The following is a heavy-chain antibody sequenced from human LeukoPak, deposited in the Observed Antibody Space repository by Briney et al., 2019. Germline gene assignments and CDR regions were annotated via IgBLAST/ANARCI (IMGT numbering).Heavy chain of an antibody. V-gene: IGHV4-59*01. Sequence: SETLSLTCTVSGGSISSYYWSWIRQPPGKGLEWIGYIYYSGSTNYNPSLKSRVTISVDPSKHQLSLKLGSVTAADPAVYYCARGASSGYYDSSGSGTLDPWGQGTLVTVSS. D-gene: IGHD3-22*01. CDR3: ARGASSGYYDSSGSGTLDP. CDR1: GGSISSYY. J-gene: IGHJ5*02. CDR2: IYYSGST.